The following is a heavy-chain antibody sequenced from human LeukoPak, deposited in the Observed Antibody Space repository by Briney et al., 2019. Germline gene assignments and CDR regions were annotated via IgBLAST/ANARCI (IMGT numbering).Heavy chain of an antibody. Sequence: GGSLRLSCAASGFTFGNYWMSWVRQAPGKGLEWVADIKQDGSDKYHVDSVTGRFTISRDNAQNSLYLEMDSLRAEDTAVYYCARWATSYDLWGQGALVTVSS. J-gene: IGHJ4*02. V-gene: IGHV3-7*01. CDR3: ARWATSYDL. CDR1: GFTFGNYW. CDR2: IKQDGSDK. D-gene: IGHD3-10*01.